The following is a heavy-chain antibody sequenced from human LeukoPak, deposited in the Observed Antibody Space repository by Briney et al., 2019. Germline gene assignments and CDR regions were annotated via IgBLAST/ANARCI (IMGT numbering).Heavy chain of an antibody. CDR3: AGGHCYDRSDYLA. V-gene: IGHV4-59*11. CDR1: RGSISSHY. D-gene: IGHD3-22*01. CDR2: IYYSGST. J-gene: IGHJ5*02. Sequence: SETVSLTCIISRGSISSHYWSWIRQPPGKGLEGIGYIYYSGSTNYNPSLKGRVTISVNTSKTQCSLKLSSVTAADTAVYYCAGGHCYDRSDYLAWGEGNLVTV.